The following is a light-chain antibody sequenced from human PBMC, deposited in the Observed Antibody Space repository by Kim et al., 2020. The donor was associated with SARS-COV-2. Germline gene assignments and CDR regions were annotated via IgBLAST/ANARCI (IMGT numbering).Light chain of an antibody. V-gene: IGKV3-11*01. Sequence: IATSLVWYQQKPGQAPRLLIYYASNRATGIPARFSGSGSGTDFTLTISSLEPEDFAVYYCQQRSKWPRTFGQGTKLEI. J-gene: IGKJ2*01. CDR3: QQRSKWPRT. CDR2: YAS. CDR1: IATS.